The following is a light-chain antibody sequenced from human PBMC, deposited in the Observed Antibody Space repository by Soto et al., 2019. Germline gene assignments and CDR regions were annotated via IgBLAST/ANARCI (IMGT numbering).Light chain of an antibody. CDR3: LQHNDYPRT. V-gene: IGKV1-17*01. CDR1: QGIGND. J-gene: IGKJ1*01. Sequence: DIQMTQSPSSLSASVGDRVTITCRASQGIGNDLGWYQQRPGKAPKRLIYAASTLQSGAPSRFSGSGSGTDFTLTISSLQPEDFSTYYCLQHNDYPRTFGQGTTVEIK. CDR2: AAS.